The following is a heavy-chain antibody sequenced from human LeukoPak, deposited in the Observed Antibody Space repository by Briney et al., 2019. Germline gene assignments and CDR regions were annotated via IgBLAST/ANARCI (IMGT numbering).Heavy chain of an antibody. Sequence: GGSLRLSCAASGFTFSNYAMSRVRQPPGKGLEWVSGVSGSGGSTYYTDSVKGRFTISRDNSENTVYLQMNSLRADDTAVYYCAKWLGYCTSTSCYGMDVWGQGTMVPVSS. J-gene: IGHJ6*02. CDR3: AKWLGYCTSTSCYGMDV. D-gene: IGHD2-2*01. CDR2: VSGSGGST. V-gene: IGHV3-23*01. CDR1: GFTFSNYA.